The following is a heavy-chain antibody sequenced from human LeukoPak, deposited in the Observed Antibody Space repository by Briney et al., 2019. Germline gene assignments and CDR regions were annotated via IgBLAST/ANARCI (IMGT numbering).Heavy chain of an antibody. Sequence: HPGGSLRLSCAASGFTFSSYAMSWVRQAPGKGLAWVSAISGSGGSTYYADSVKGRFTVSRDNSKNTLYLQMNSLRAEDTAVYYCAKDSRYPDNNWFDPWGQGTLVTVSS. CDR2: ISGSGGST. CDR3: AKDSRYPDNNWFDP. J-gene: IGHJ5*02. D-gene: IGHD6-13*01. CDR1: GFTFSSYA. V-gene: IGHV3-23*01.